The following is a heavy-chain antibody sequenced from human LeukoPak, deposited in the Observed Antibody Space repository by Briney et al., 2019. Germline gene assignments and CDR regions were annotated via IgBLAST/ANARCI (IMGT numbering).Heavy chain of an antibody. Sequence: PGGSLRLSCAASEFTVSSNYMIWVRQAPGKGLEWVSGIYSGGTTYYADSVKGRFTISRDNSKNTLYLQMNSLRAEDTAVYYCTTDQVQLWLNDYWGQGTLVTVSS. J-gene: IGHJ4*02. CDR1: EFTVSSNY. CDR3: TTDQVQLWLNDY. D-gene: IGHD5-18*01. CDR2: IYSGGTT. V-gene: IGHV3-66*01.